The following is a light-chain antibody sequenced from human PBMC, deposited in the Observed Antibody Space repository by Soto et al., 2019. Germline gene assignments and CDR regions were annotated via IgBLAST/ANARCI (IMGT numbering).Light chain of an antibody. Sequence: QSALTQPASVSGSAGQSITISCTGTSSDVGGYNYVSWYQQHPGKAPKLMIYDVSNRPSGVSNRFSGSKSGNTASLTISGLQAEDEADYYCSSYTSSSTWVFSGGTKLTVL. V-gene: IGLV2-14*01. CDR1: SSDVGGYNY. J-gene: IGLJ3*02. CDR3: SSYTSSSTWV. CDR2: DVS.